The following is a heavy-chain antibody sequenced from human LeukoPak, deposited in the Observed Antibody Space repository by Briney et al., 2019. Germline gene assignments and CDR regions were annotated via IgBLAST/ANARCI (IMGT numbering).Heavy chain of an antibody. Sequence: GGSLRPSCAASGFTLRSYWMSWVRQAPGKGREWVANMKLDGSEEYYVDSVKGRFTISSDNAKNSLYLQMNSLRVDDTAVYYCARWARYCSSGSCYSWFDPWGQGTLVTVSS. CDR3: ARWARYCSSGSCYSWFDP. J-gene: IGHJ5*02. D-gene: IGHD2-15*01. CDR2: MKLDGSEE. V-gene: IGHV3-7*01. CDR1: GFTLRSYW.